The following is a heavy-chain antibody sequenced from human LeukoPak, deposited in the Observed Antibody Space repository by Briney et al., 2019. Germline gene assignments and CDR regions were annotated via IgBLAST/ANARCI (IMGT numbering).Heavy chain of an antibody. CDR3: AKAMVGATTTAGFDY. CDR1: GFTFRSYG. V-gene: IGHV3-30*02. CDR2: IRYDGSDK. Sequence: GGPLRLSCAASGFTFRSYGMHWVRQAPGKGLEWVTFIRYDGSDKYYADSVKGRFTISRDNSKNTLYLQMNSLTPEDTAMYYCAKAMVGATTTAGFDYWGQGTLVTVSS. J-gene: IGHJ4*02. D-gene: IGHD1-26*01.